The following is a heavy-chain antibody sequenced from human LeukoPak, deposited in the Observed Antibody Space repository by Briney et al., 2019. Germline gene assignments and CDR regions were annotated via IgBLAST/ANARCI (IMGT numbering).Heavy chain of an antibody. CDR2: IIPIFGTA. D-gene: IGHD3-22*01. CDR1: GGTFSSYA. J-gene: IGHJ4*02. CDR3: ATMDYYDSSGTLPLDY. V-gene: IGHV1-69*13. Sequence: SVKVSCKASGGTFSSYAISWVRQAPGQGLEWMGGIIPIFGTANYAQKFQGRVTITADESTSTAYMELSSLRSEDTAVYYCATMDYYDSSGTLPLDYWGQGTLVTVSS.